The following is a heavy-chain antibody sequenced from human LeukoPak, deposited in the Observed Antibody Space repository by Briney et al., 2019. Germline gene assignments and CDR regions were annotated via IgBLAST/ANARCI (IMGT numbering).Heavy chain of an antibody. CDR2: MNPNSGNT. D-gene: IGHD6-19*01. Sequence: ASVKVSCKASGYTFTSYDINWVRQATGQGLEWMGWMNPNSGNTGYAQKFQGRVTMTRNTSISTAYMELSSLRSEDTAVYYCSRAEHIRGWYRGGGYYYYMDVWGKGTTVTVSS. CDR3: SRAEHIRGWYRGGGYYYYMDV. CDR1: GYTFTSYD. J-gene: IGHJ6*03. V-gene: IGHV1-8*01.